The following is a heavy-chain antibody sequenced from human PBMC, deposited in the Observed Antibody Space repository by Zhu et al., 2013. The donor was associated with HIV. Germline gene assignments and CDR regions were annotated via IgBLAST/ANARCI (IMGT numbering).Heavy chain of an antibody. V-gene: IGHV1-3*01. CDR2: INAGNGNT. J-gene: IGHJ4*02. CDR3: ARSVLSYYDSSGPFYYFDY. D-gene: IGHD3-22*01. CDR1: GYTFTSYA. Sequence: QVQLVQSGAEVKKPGASVKVSCKASGYTFTSYAMHWVRQAPGQRLEWMGWINAGNGNTKYSQKFQGRVTITRDTSASTAYMELSSLRSEDTAVYYCARSVLSYYDSSGPFYYFDYWGQGTLVTVSS.